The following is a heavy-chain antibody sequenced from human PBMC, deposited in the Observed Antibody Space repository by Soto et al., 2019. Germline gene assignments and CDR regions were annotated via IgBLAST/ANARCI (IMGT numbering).Heavy chain of an antibody. V-gene: IGHV1-69*02. D-gene: IGHD1-26*01. CDR3: ARLRDSDGMDV. J-gene: IGHJ6*02. CDR2: IIPILGIA. Sequence: QVQLVQSGAEVKKPGSSVKVSCKASGGTFSSYTISWVRQAPGQGLEWMGRIIPILGIANYTQKFQGRVTITADKSTSTAYMELSSLRSEDTAVYYCARLRDSDGMDVWGQGTTVTVSS. CDR1: GGTFSSYT.